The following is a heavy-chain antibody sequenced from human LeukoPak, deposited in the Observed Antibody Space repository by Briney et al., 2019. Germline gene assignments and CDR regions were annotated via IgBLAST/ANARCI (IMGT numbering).Heavy chain of an antibody. J-gene: IGHJ2*01. CDR1: GYTFTDYD. Sequence: GASVKVSCKASGYTFTDYDINWVRQATGQGLEWLGRVNPSLGNTVYAQKFQDRVTITRDTSISTVYMELRSLKSEDTAVYYCARGRVTVFGPEGRYFDLWGRGTPVTVSS. D-gene: IGHD3-3*01. CDR2: VNPSLGNT. CDR3: ARGRVTVFGPEGRYFDL. V-gene: IGHV1-8*01.